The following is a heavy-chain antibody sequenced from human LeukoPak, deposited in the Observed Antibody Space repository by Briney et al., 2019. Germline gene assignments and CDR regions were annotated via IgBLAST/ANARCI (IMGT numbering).Heavy chain of an antibody. Sequence: GASVKVSCKASGYTFTSYGISWVRQAPGQGLEWMGWISAYNGNTNYAQKLQGRVTKTTDTSTSTAYMELRSLRSDDTAVYYCGTMISSKYYYYYMDVWGKGTTVTVSS. D-gene: IGHD3-16*01. CDR1: GYTFTSYG. J-gene: IGHJ6*03. CDR2: ISAYNGNT. CDR3: GTMISSKYYYYYMDV. V-gene: IGHV1-18*01.